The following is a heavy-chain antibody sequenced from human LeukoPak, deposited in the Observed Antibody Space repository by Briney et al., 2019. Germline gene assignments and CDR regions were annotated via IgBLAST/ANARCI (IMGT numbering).Heavy chain of an antibody. D-gene: IGHD1-26*01. V-gene: IGHV7-4-1*02. CDR2: INTNTGNP. CDR1: GYTFTSYA. Sequence: GASVKVSCKASGYTFTSYAMNWVRQAPGQGLEWMGWINTNTGNPTYAQGFTGRFVFLLDTSVSTAYLQISSLKAEDTAVYYCARDDSGSYWRSKSMHSWGQGTLVTVSS. CDR3: ARDDSGSYWRSKSMHS. J-gene: IGHJ4*02.